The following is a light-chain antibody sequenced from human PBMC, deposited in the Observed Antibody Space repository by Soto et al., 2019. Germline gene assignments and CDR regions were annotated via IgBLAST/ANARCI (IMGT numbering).Light chain of an antibody. CDR2: GNS. V-gene: IGLV1-40*01. CDR3: QSYDSSLSGPL. CDR1: SSNIGAGFD. J-gene: IGLJ3*02. Sequence: QLVLTQPPSVSGAPGQRVTISCTGSSSNIGAGFDVHWYHQIAGTAPKLLIYGNSNRPSGVPDRFSGSKSGTSASLAITGLQAEDEADYYCQSYDSSLSGPLFGGGTKLTVL.